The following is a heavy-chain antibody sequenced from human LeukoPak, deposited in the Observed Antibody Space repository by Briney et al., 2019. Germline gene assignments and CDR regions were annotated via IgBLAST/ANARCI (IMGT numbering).Heavy chain of an antibody. D-gene: IGHD3-22*01. CDR1: GFTFGSYS. CDR3: ARGPLYYYDSSGHNWFDP. Sequence: PGGSLRLSCAASGFTFGSYSMNWVRQAPGKGLEWVSYISSSSSTIYYADSVKGRFTISRDNAKNSLYLQMNSLRAEDTAVYYCARGPLYYYDSSGHNWFDPWGQGTLVTVSS. V-gene: IGHV3-48*01. J-gene: IGHJ5*02. CDR2: ISSSSSTI.